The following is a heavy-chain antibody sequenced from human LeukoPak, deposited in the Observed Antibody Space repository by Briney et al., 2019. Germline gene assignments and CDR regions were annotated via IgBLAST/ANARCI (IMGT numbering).Heavy chain of an antibody. V-gene: IGHV1-2*02. J-gene: IGHJ4*02. CDR3: ARQGSNSSGWYPVDD. D-gene: IGHD6-19*01. CDR1: GYTFTGYY. Sequence: ASVKVSRKASGYTFTGYYMHWVRQAPGQGLEWMGWINPNSGGTNYAQKFQGRVTMTRDTSISTAYMELSRLRSDDTAVYFCARQGSNSSGWYPVDDWGQGTLVTVSS. CDR2: INPNSGGT.